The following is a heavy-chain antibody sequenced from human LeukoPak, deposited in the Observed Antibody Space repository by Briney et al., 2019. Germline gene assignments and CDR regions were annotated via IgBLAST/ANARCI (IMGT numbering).Heavy chain of an antibody. D-gene: IGHD3-3*01. CDR3: ARGISRSTIFGVVTNFDY. CDR1: GVSFSGYY. V-gene: IGHV4-34*01. Sequence: SETLSLTCAVYGVSFSGYYWSWIRQPPGKGLEWIGEINHSGSTNYNPSLKSRVTISVDTSKNQFSLKLSSVTAADTAVYYCARGISRSTIFGVVTNFDYWGQGTLVTVCS. J-gene: IGHJ4*02. CDR2: INHSGST.